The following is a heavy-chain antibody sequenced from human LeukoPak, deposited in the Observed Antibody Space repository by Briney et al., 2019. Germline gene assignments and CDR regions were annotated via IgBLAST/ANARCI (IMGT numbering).Heavy chain of an antibody. CDR3: AKAVGVTAYQYYGMDV. CDR1: GFTFSSYA. V-gene: IGHV3-23*01. J-gene: IGHJ6*02. D-gene: IGHD1-26*01. CDR2: ISGSGGST. Sequence: PGGSLRLSCAASGFTFSSYAMIWVRQAPGKGLEWVSGISGSGGSTYYADSVKGRFTISRDNSKNTLYLQMNSLRAEDTAVYYCAKAVGVTAYQYYGMDVWGQGTTVTVSS.